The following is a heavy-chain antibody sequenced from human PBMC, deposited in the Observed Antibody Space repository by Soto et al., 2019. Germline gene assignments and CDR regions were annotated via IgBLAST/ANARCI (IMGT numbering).Heavy chain of an antibody. CDR2: ISSSTSAI. CDR3: ARSSAVTRGINFDY. J-gene: IGHJ4*02. D-gene: IGHD4-17*01. CDR1: GFTFSTYP. Sequence: EVQLVESGGGLVQPGGSLRLSCAASGFTFSTYPMNWVRQAPGKGLEWVSYISSSTSAIYYADSVKGRFTISSDNAKNSLYLQMNSLRDEDMAVYYCARSSAVTRGINFDYWGQGTLITVSS. V-gene: IGHV3-48*02.